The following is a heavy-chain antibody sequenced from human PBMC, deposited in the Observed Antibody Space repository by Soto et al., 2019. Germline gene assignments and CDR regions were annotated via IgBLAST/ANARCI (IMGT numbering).Heavy chain of an antibody. V-gene: IGHV1-69*08. Sequence: QVQLVQSGAEVKKPGSSVKVSCKASGGTFSSYTISWVRQAPGQGLEWMGRIIPILGIANYAQKFQGRVTITADKSTSTAYMELSSLRSEDTAVYYCARDAPVVRDSDCFDYWGQGTLVTVSS. CDR3: ARDAPVVRDSDCFDY. CDR2: IIPILGIA. D-gene: IGHD3-10*01. CDR1: GGTFSSYT. J-gene: IGHJ4*02.